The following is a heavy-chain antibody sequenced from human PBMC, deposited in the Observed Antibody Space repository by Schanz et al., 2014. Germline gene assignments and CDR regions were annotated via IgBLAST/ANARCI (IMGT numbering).Heavy chain of an antibody. J-gene: IGHJ4*02. D-gene: IGHD3-22*01. V-gene: IGHV3-30*14. CDR1: GFTLSSYA. CDR2: ISYDGSNK. CDR3: AKDPSHGDYDYYFDY. Sequence: QVQLVESGGGVVQPGRSLRLSCAAYGFTLSSYAMHWVRQAPGKGLEWVAVISYDGSNKYYADSVKGRFTISRDRFQNTLYLRMSSLRAEDTAVYYCAKDPSHGDYDYYFDYWGQGTLVTVSS.